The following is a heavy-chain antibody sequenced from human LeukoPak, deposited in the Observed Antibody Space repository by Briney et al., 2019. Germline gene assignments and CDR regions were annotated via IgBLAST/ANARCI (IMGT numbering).Heavy chain of an antibody. J-gene: IGHJ6*02. CDR1: GYTFTDYY. Sequence: ASLKVSCKPSGYTFTDYYVHWVRQAPRQGLEWMGSINPNIGDTISAKNLQGRVTLSRYSSIRTAYMELSRLTYDDTAVYYCARSSGAYYCVLTWFLSHYYSYGLDVWGQGTTVTASS. CDR3: ARSSGAYYCVLTWFLSHYYSYGLDV. D-gene: IGHD3-3*01. V-gene: IGHV1-2*02. CDR2: INPNIGDT.